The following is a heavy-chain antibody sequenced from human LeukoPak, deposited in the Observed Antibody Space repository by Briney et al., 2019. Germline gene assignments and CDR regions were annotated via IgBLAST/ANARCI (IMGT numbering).Heavy chain of an antibody. V-gene: IGHV3-30*04. Sequence: GGSLRLSCAASGFTFSSYAMHWVRQAPGKGLEWVAVISYDGSNKYYADSVKGRFTISRDNSKNTLYLQMNSLRAEDTAVYYCARDSGQQLVPGYFDYWGQGTLATVSS. CDR3: ARDSGQQLVPGYFDY. J-gene: IGHJ4*02. CDR2: ISYDGSNK. CDR1: GFTFSSYA. D-gene: IGHD6-13*01.